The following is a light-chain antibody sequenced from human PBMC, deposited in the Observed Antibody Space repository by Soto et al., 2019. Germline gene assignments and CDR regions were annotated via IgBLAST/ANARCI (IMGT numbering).Light chain of an antibody. CDR3: QQYNNNSPYT. V-gene: IGKV1-5*03. Sequence: DIQMTQSPSTLSASVGDRVTITCRASQSISNWLAWYQQKPGKAPKLLIHKASSLESGVPSRFSGSGSGTEFTLTISSLQPDEFATYYCQQYNNNSPYTFGQGTKLEIK. J-gene: IGKJ2*01. CDR1: QSISNW. CDR2: KAS.